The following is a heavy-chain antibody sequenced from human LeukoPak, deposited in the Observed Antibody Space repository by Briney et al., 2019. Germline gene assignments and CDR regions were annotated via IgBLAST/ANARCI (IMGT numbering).Heavy chain of an antibody. CDR2: LTNSGGSGGVT. Sequence: GGSLRLSCAASGFTFSTYAMSWVRQAPGKGLEWVSALTNSGGSGGVTYYADSVKGRFIISRDNSKSTLYLQLSGLRAEDTAVYYCAKAMSTDHYDSRGFYRVDFDSWGQGTLVTVSS. J-gene: IGHJ4*02. CDR3: AKAMSTDHYDSRGFYRVDFDS. CDR1: GFTFSTYA. D-gene: IGHD3-22*01. V-gene: IGHV3-23*01.